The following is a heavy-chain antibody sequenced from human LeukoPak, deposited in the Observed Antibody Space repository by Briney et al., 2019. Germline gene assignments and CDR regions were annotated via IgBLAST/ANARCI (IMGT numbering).Heavy chain of an antibody. V-gene: IGHV3-64*01. D-gene: IGHD2-21*02. CDR2: ISTNGGIT. CDR3: ARGKGIYCGGDCSALDY. J-gene: IGHJ4*02. CDR1: GFTFSSYA. Sequence: GGSLRLSCAVSGFTFSSYAMHWVRQAPGKGLEYVSAISTNGGITYYANSVKGRFTISRDNSKNTLYLQMGSLTAEDMAVYYCARGKGIYCGGDCSALDYLGQGTLVTVSS.